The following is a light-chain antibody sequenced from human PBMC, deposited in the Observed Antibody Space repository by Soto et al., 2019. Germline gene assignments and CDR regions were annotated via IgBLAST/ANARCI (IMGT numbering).Light chain of an antibody. V-gene: IGLV2-8*01. J-gene: IGLJ2*01. CDR1: SSDVGGYNY. CDR2: EVS. Sequence: TSSDVGGYNYVSWYQQHPGKAPKLMIYEVSKRPSGVPDRFSGSKSGNTASLTVSGLQAEDEADYYCSSYAGSNNVVFGGGTKVTVL. CDR3: SSYAGSNNVV.